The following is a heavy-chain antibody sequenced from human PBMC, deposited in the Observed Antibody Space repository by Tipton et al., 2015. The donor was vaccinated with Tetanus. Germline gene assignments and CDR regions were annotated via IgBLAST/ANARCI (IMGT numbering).Heavy chain of an antibody. D-gene: IGHD1-1*01. CDR1: GYTFTSFG. CDR3: ARGGTMDY. J-gene: IGHJ4*02. CDR2: INTDKGST. V-gene: IGHV1-18*01. Sequence: QLVQYGPEGKKPGASVKVSCKASGYTFTSFGINWVRQAPGQGLEWMGWINTDKGSTNYAQNLQGRVIMTTDTSTLTAYMELRSLRSDDTAVYYCARGGTMDYWGQGTLVTVSA.